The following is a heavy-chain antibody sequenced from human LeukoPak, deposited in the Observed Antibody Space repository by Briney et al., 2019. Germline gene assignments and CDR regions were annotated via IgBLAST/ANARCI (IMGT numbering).Heavy chain of an antibody. J-gene: IGHJ4*02. Sequence: GRSLRLSCAASGFIFSNYGMYWVRQAPGKGLEWVAVISYGGSNKYYADSVKGRFTISRDNSKNTLSLQMNSLRAEDTAVYYCSKAGHGAGTSRYYFDYWGQGTLVTVSS. D-gene: IGHD3-10*01. CDR2: ISYGGSNK. CDR3: SKAGHGAGTSRYYFDY. CDR1: GFIFSNYG. V-gene: IGHV3-30*18.